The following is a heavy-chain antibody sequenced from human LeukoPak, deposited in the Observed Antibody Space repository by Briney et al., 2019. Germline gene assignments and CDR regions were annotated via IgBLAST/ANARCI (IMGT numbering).Heavy chain of an antibody. Sequence: GGSLRLSCAASGFIFNTSAINWVRQAPGKGLEWVSGISGSGGVTYYADSVKGRFTISRDNSKNTLYLQMNSLRAEDTAVYYCAGWFGELLYGPYYGMDVWGQGTTVTVSS. J-gene: IGHJ6*02. CDR2: ISGSGGVT. CDR1: GFIFNTSA. CDR3: AGWFGELLYGPYYGMDV. D-gene: IGHD3-10*01. V-gene: IGHV3-23*01.